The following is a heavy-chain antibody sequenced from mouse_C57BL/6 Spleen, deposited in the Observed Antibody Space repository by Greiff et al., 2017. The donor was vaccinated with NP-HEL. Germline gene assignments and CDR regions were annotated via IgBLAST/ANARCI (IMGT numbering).Heavy chain of an antibody. D-gene: IGHD1-1*01. J-gene: IGHJ1*03. CDR1: GYTFTSYW. V-gene: IGHV1-5*01. CDR2: IYPGNSDT. Sequence: EVKLQQSGTVLARPGASVKMSCKTSGYTFTSYWMHWVKQRPGQGLEWIGAIYPGNSDTSYNQKFKGKAKLTVVTSASTAYMELSSLTNEDSAVYYCTRSDGSSYDDWYFDVWGTGTTVTVSS. CDR3: TRSDGSSYDDWYFDV.